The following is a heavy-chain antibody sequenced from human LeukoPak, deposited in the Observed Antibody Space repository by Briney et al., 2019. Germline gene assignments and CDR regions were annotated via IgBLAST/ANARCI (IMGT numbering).Heavy chain of an antibody. CDR1: GFSFSDYE. Sequence: GGSLRLSCAASGFSFSDYEMNWVRQAPGKGLEWVSYISSSGSTIYYADSMKGRFTISRDNAKNSLYLQMNSLRAEDTAVYYCAELGITMIGGVWGKGTTVTISS. CDR3: AELGITMIGGV. CDR2: ISSSGSTI. V-gene: IGHV3-48*03. D-gene: IGHD3-10*02. J-gene: IGHJ6*04.